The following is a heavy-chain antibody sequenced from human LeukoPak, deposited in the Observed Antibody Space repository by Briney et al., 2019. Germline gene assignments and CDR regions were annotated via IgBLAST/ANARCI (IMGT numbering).Heavy chain of an antibody. Sequence: SGGSLRLSCEASGFSVSSNYMSWVRQAPGKGLEWISVFFASGGTFYTDSVKGRFTISRDTSTNSLYLQMNSLRAEDTAVYFCAAKGNGYTGIYVFAHWGKGTLVTVSS. CDR1: GFSVSSNY. CDR3: AAKGNGYTGIYVFAH. D-gene: IGHD5-12*01. V-gene: IGHV3-66*01. J-gene: IGHJ4*02. CDR2: FFASGGT.